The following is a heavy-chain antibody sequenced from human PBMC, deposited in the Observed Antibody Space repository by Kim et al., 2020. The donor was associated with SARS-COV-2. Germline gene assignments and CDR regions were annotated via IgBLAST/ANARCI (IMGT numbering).Heavy chain of an antibody. CDR3: AREVFSSWYPYFDY. V-gene: IGHV3-7*01. D-gene: IGHD6-13*01. Sequence: VDSVKGRFTISRDNAKSSLYLQMNSLRAEDTAVYYCAREVFSSWYPYFDYWGQGTLVTVSS. J-gene: IGHJ4*02.